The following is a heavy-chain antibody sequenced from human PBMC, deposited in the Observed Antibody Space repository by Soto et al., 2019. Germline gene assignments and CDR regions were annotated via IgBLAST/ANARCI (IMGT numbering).Heavy chain of an antibody. CDR1: GFAFSSYG. CDR2: IWYDGSNE. D-gene: IGHD4-4*01. V-gene: IGHV3-33*01. J-gene: IGHJ6*02. Sequence: GGSLRLSCAASGFAFSSYGMHWVRQAPGKGLEWVAIIWYDGSNEYYADSVKGRFTISRDNSKNMVYLQMSSLRADDTAVYFCARVTTLKGMDVWGQGTTVTVSS. CDR3: ARVTTLKGMDV.